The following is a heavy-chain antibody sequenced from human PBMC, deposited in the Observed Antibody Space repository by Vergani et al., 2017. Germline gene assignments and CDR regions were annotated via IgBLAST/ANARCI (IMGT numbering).Heavy chain of an antibody. D-gene: IGHD1-26*01. V-gene: IGHV3-30*02. J-gene: IGHJ4*02. CDR3: ARDSGDPAFDY. Sequence: QVQLVESGGGVVQRGGSLRLSCATSGFTLSNYDMQWIRQGPGKGLEFVAFIQFDGSNQYYADSVKGRFTLSRDFSKNTLYLQMNSLRAEDTAVYYCARDSGDPAFDYWGQGTLVTVSS. CDR2: IQFDGSNQ. CDR1: GFTLSNYD.